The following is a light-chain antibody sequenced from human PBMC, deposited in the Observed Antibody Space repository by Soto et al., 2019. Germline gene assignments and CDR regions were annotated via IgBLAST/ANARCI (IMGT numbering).Light chain of an antibody. CDR1: QNIHTY. J-gene: IGKJ4*01. CDR2: AAS. CDR3: QQGYSPPLT. V-gene: IGKV1-39*01. Sequence: DIQLPQSHSSLSASIGDRVTLTCRASQNIHTYLNWYHQKPGKAPKLLIYAASTLQSGVPPRFSGSGSVTDFTLTISGLPPEDCAPYYGQQGYSPPLTFGGGPKLYIK.